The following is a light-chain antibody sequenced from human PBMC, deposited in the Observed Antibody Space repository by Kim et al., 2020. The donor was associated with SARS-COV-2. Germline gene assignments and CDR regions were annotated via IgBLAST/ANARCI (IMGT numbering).Light chain of an antibody. J-gene: IGKJ5*01. CDR1: QSVSSC. V-gene: IGKV3-11*01. CDR2: DAS. CDR3: QQYSNLIT. Sequence: YLSPGERATLSCWASQSVSSCLAWYQQKPGQAPRLLVYDASNRATGIPARFSGSGSETDFTLTISSLEPEDFAVYYCQQYSNLITFGQGTRLEIK.